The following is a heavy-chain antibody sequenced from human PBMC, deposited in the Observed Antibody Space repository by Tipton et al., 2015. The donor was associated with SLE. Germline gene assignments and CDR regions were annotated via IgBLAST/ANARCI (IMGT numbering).Heavy chain of an antibody. J-gene: IGHJ5*02. D-gene: IGHD3-10*01. V-gene: IGHV4-61*09. CDR3: AGGFTMLRGAST. CDR1: GGSISSGSYY. Sequence: TLSLTCTVSGGSISSGSYYWSWIRQPAGKGLEWIGYIYTSGSTNYNPSLKSRVTISVDTSKNQFSLKLSSVTAADTAMYFCAGGFTMLRGASTWGQGTLVTVSS. CDR2: IYTSGST.